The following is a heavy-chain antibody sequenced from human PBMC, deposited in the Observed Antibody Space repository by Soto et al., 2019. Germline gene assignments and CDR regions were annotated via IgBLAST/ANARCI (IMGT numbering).Heavy chain of an antibody. Sequence: SVKVSCKASGGTFSSYAISWVRQAPGQGLEWMGGIIPIFGTANYAQKFQGRVTITADESTSTAYMELSSLRSEDTAVYYCARGGSNWNYLHANWFDPWGQGTLVTVSS. CDR1: GGTFSSYA. CDR2: IIPIFGTA. J-gene: IGHJ5*02. D-gene: IGHD1-7*01. V-gene: IGHV1-69*13. CDR3: ARGGSNWNYLHANWFDP.